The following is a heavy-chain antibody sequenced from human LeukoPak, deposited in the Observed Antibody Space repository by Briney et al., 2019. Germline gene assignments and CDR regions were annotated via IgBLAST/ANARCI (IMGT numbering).Heavy chain of an antibody. J-gene: IGHJ6*02. D-gene: IGHD2/OR15-2a*01. V-gene: IGHV1-69*04. CDR1: GGTFSSYA. CDR3: ARSGPTISYFGMDV. CDR2: IIPILGIA. Sequence: SVKVSCKASGGTFSSYAISWVRQAPGQGLEWMGRIIPILGIANYAQKFQSRVTITADKSTSTAYMELSSLRSEDTAVYYCARSGPTISYFGMDVWGQGTTVTVSS.